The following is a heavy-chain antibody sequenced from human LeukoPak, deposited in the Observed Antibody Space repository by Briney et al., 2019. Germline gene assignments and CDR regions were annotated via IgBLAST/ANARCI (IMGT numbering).Heavy chain of an antibody. CDR1: GFIFSDYY. J-gene: IGHJ4*02. V-gene: IGHV3-11*01. CDR3: ARPCSSTSCPVGY. CDR2: ISSSGSTI. D-gene: IGHD2-2*01. Sequence: PGGSLRLSCAASGFIFSDYYMSWIRQAPGKGLEWVSYISSSGSTIYYADSVKGRFTISRDNAKNSLYLQMNSLRAEDTAVYYCARPCSSTSCPVGYWGQGTLVTVSS.